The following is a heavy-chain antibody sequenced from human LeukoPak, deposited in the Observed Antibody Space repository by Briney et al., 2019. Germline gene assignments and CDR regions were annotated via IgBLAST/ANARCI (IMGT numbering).Heavy chain of an antibody. J-gene: IGHJ4*02. CDR3: AADMYYDSSGQSC. Sequence: SVKVSCKASGFTFTSSAVQWVRQARGQRLEWIGWIVVGSGNTNYAQKFQERVTITRDMSTSTAYMELSSLRTEDTAVYYCAADMYYDSSGQSCWGQGTLVTVSS. V-gene: IGHV1-58*01. CDR1: GFTFTSSA. D-gene: IGHD3-22*01. CDR2: IVVGSGNT.